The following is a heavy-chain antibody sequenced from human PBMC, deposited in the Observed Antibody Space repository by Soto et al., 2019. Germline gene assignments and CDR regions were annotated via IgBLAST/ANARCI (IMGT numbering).Heavy chain of an antibody. J-gene: IGHJ4*02. Sequence: QITLKESGPTLVRPTQTLTLTCAFSGFSLSTSGVGVGWIRQPPGKALVWLAVIYWADSKHYSPPLRSRLTITKDTAKNQVLPTMTNIDPMDTSTYFRAHEGPEGWALDYGGQGTLVTVSS. CDR2: IYWADSK. D-gene: IGHD6-19*01. CDR3: AHEGPEGWALDY. CDR1: GFSLSTSGVG. V-gene: IGHV2-5*02.